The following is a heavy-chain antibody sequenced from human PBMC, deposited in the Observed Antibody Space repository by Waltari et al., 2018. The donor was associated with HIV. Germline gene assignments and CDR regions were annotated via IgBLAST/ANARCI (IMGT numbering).Heavy chain of an antibody. CDR2: SNSDGSDT. V-gene: IGHV3-74*03. Sequence: EEQLVESGGGLVQPGGSLRHSCAASGFTFSANGMQWVRQFPGKGLVWVSRSNSDGSDTLTSDSVKGRFTISIDNAKNTLYLQINSLIPEDTAVYYCVKGAPFDYWGQGALVAVSS. CDR3: VKGAPFDY. CDR1: GFTFSANG. J-gene: IGHJ4*02.